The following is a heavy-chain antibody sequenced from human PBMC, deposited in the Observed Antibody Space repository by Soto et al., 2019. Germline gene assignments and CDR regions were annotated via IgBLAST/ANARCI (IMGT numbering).Heavy chain of an antibody. V-gene: IGHV1-18*01. Sequence: QVQLVQSRAEVKKPGASVKVSCKASGYTFTSYGISWVRQAPGQGLEWMGWLSTYNGNTNYAQKLQGRVTMTTDTSTSTAYMELRSLRSDDTAVYYCARTHXDFWSGYTYFDYWGQGTLVTVSS. CDR3: ARTHXDFWSGYTYFDY. D-gene: IGHD3-3*01. CDR2: LSTYNGNT. CDR1: GYTFTSYG. J-gene: IGHJ4*02.